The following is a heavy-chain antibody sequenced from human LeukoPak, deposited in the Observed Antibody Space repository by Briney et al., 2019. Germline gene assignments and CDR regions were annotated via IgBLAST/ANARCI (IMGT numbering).Heavy chain of an antibody. J-gene: IGHJ5*02. Sequence: SETLSLTCTVSGDSITSYFWSWIRQPPGKGLEWVGYIFYSGITNYNPSLKSRVTISVDTSKNQFSLKLSSVTAADTAVYYCARDLGPWGQGTLVTVSS. CDR3: ARDLGP. D-gene: IGHD7-27*01. CDR2: IFYSGIT. CDR1: GDSITSYF. V-gene: IGHV4-59*01.